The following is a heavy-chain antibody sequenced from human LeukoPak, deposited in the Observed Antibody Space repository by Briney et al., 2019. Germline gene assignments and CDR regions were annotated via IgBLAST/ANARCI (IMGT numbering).Heavy chain of an antibody. D-gene: IGHD6-19*01. CDR2: ISGSGGST. CDR3: AKEGIAVAGRTRYFDY. J-gene: IGHJ4*02. CDR1: GFTFSSYA. Sequence: GGSLRLSRAASGFTFSSYAMSWVRQAPGKGLEWVSAISGSGGSTYYADSVKGRFTISRDNSKNTLYLQMNSLRAEDTAVYYCAKEGIAVAGRTRYFDYWGQGTLVTVSS. V-gene: IGHV3-23*01.